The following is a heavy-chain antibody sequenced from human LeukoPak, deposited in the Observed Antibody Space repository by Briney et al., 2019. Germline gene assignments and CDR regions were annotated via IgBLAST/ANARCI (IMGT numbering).Heavy chain of an antibody. CDR2: ISSSTNYI. J-gene: IGHJ4*02. CDR1: GFTFSSYS. D-gene: IGHD6-13*01. V-gene: IGHV3-21*01. CDR3: ARGIAAAGHFDY. Sequence: GGSLRLSCAASGFTFSSYSMNWVRQAPGKGLEWVSSISSSTNYIYYADSVKGRFTISRDNAKNSLYLQMNSLRAEDTAVYYCARGIAAAGHFDYWGQGTLVTVSS.